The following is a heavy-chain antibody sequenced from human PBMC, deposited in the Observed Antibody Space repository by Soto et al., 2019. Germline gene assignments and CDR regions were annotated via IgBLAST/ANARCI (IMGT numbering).Heavy chain of an antibody. CDR1: GFTFRSYA. Sequence: DVQLLESGGGLVQPGGSLRLSCAASGFTFRSYAMRWVRQAPGKGLEWVSGISGSGISTHYADSVKGRFTVSRDNSKNTLYLQITSLRADDTAVYNCAKKPVGPDWDFDLWGRGTLVTVSS. J-gene: IGHJ2*01. CDR2: ISGSGIST. V-gene: IGHV3-23*01. CDR3: AKKPVGPDWDFDL.